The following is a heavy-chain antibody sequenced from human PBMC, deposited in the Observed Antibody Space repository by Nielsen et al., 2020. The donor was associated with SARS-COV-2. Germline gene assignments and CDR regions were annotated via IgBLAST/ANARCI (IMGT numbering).Heavy chain of an antibody. CDR2: IWYDGSNK. CDR1: GFTFSSYG. CDR3: ARDRRLGDYHDV. V-gene: IGHV3-33*01. Sequence: GGSLRLSCAASGFTFSSYGMHWVRKAPGKGLEWVAVIWYDGSNKYYADSVKGRFTISRDNSKNTLYLQMNSLRAEDTAVYYCARDRRLGDYHDVWGQGTTVTVSS. J-gene: IGHJ6*02. D-gene: IGHD4-17*01.